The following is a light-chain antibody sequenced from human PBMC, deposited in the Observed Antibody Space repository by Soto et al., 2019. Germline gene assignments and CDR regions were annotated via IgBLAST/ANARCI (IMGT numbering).Light chain of an antibody. Sequence: EIVLTQSPATLSLSPGERATLSCRASQSVSSYLAWYQQKPGQAPRLLIYDASNRATGIPARFSGSGSGTDFTLTISSLEPEDFAVYYCQQYYSPLLTFGPGTKVDIK. CDR1: QSVSSY. CDR3: QQYYSPLLT. CDR2: DAS. J-gene: IGKJ3*01. V-gene: IGKV3-11*01.